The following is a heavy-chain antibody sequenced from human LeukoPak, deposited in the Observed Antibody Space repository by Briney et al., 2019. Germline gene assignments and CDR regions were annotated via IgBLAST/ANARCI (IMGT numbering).Heavy chain of an antibody. V-gene: IGHV1-69*13. CDR2: IIPIFGTA. D-gene: IGHD3-3*01. Sequence: SVKVSCKASGGTFSSYAISWVRQPPGQGLEWMGGIIPIFGTANYAQKFQGRVTITADESTSTAYMELSSLRSEDTAVYYCARSDYDFWSGYDIWGQGTMVTVSS. J-gene: IGHJ3*02. CDR1: GGTFSSYA. CDR3: ARSDYDFWSGYDI.